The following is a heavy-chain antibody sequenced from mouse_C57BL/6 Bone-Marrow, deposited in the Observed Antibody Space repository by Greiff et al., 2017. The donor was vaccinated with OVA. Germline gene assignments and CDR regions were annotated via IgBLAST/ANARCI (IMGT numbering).Heavy chain of an antibody. D-gene: IGHD1-1*01. J-gene: IGHJ2*01. V-gene: IGHV7-3*01. CDR3: ARYKGRVALDYFDY. CDR2: IRNKPNGSTT. CDR1: GFTFTNYY. Sequence: EVQGVESGGGLVQPGDSLSLSCAASGFTFTNYYMSWVRQPPGKALEWLAFIRNKPNGSTTEYSASVKGRFTISRDNSQSILYLQMNALRAEDSATYYCARYKGRVALDYFDYWGQGTALTVSS.